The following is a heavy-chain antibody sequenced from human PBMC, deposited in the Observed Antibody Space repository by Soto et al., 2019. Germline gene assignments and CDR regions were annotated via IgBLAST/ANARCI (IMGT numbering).Heavy chain of an antibody. CDR2: IIPIFGTA. V-gene: IGHV1-69*12. CDR1: GGTFSSYA. CDR3: ARDVVVAAAYYYYGMDV. Sequence: QVQLVQSGAEVKKPGSSVKVSCKASGGTFSSYAINWVRQAPGQGLEWMGGIIPIFGTANYAQKFQGRVTITADESTSTAYMELSSLRSEDTAVYYCARDVVVAAAYYYYGMDVWGQGTTVTVSS. J-gene: IGHJ6*02. D-gene: IGHD2-15*01.